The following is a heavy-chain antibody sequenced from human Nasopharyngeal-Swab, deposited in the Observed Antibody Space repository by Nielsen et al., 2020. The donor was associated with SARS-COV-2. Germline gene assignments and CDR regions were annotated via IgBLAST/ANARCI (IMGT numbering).Heavy chain of an antibody. CDR1: GGYFSGYS. Sequence: SETLSLTCAVYGGYFSGYSWSWIRQPPGKGLEWIGEINHSGSTNYNPSLKSRVTISVDTSKNQFSLKLSSVSVADTAVYYCARARRPSSMVRHRLNWFDPWGQGTLVTVSS. D-gene: IGHD3-10*01. CDR2: INHSGST. V-gene: IGHV4-34*01. J-gene: IGHJ5*02. CDR3: ARARRPSSMVRHRLNWFDP.